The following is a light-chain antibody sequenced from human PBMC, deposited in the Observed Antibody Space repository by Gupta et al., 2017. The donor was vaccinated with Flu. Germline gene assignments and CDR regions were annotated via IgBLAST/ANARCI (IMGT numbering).Light chain of an antibody. J-gene: IGKJ1*01. Sequence: DIVMTQTPLSLSVTPGQPASISCRSSQSLLHSDTKTYLYWYLQRPGQPPQLLVYEASNRVSGVPDRFSGSGSGTHFILKISRVEAEDVGVYYCRQRIQVPWTFGQGTKVEIK. V-gene: IGKV2D-29*01. CDR2: EAS. CDR1: QSLLHSDTKTY. CDR3: RQRIQVPWT.